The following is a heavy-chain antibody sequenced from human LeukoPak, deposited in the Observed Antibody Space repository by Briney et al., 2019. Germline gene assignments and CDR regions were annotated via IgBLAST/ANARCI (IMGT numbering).Heavy chain of an antibody. CDR2: IYHSGST. Sequence: SETLSLTCTVSGYSISSGYYWGWIRQPPGKGLEWIGSIYHSGSTYYNPSLKRRVTISVDTSKNQFSLKLSSVTAADTAVYYCARVSTVTTGNDYWGQGTLVTVSS. CDR3: ARVSTVTTGNDY. J-gene: IGHJ4*02. V-gene: IGHV4-38-2*02. D-gene: IGHD4-17*01. CDR1: GYSISSGYY.